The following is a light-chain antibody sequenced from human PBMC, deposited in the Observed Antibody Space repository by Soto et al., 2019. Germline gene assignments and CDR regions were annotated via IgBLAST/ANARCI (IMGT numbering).Light chain of an antibody. J-gene: IGLJ2*01. CDR3: SSYTTTSTVV. Sequence: QSALTQPRSVSGSPGQSVTISCTATGSDVGDSSHVSWYQLHPGKAPKLMIYEVNNRPSGVPDRFSGSKSGSTASLTISGLQAEDEADYYCSSYTTTSTVVFGGGTKLTVL. CDR2: EVN. V-gene: IGLV2-11*01. CDR1: GSDVGDSSH.